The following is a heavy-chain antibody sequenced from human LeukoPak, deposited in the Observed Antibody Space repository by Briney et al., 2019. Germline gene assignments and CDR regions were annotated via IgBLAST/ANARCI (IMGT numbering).Heavy chain of an antibody. CDR3: AREFGSAQYYFDY. J-gene: IGHJ4*02. CDR1: GFTFSSYA. CDR2: ISYDGSNK. Sequence: GRSLRLSCAASGFTFSSYAMHWVRQAPGKGLEWVAVISYDGSNKYYADSVKGRFTISTDNSKRTLYLQMNSLRAEDTAVYYCAREFGSAQYYFDYWGQGTLVTVSS. D-gene: IGHD3-16*01. V-gene: IGHV3-30*14.